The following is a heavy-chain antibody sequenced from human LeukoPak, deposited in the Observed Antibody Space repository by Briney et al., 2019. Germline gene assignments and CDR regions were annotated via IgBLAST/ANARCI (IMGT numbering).Heavy chain of an antibody. Sequence: PGGSLRLSCAASGFTFSSYDMHWVRQAAGKGLEWVSAIGTAGDTYYPGSVTGRFTISRENAKNSLYLQMNSLRAGDTAVYYCARDLGNNWFDPWGQGTLVTVSS. CDR3: ARDLGNNWFDP. CDR1: GFTFSSYD. J-gene: IGHJ5*02. D-gene: IGHD1-26*01. CDR2: IGTAGDT. V-gene: IGHV3-13*01.